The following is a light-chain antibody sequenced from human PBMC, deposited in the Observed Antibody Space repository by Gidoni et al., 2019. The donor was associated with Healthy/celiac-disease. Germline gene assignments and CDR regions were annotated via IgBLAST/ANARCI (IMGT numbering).Light chain of an antibody. CDR3: QQTNSFPWT. CDR2: AAS. V-gene: IGKV1-12*01. CDR1: QGISSW. Sequence: IQLPQFPPFVSASVGDRVTITCRASQGISSWLAWYQQQPGKAPKLLIYAASSVQSGVPSRFSSSGSGTDFTLTISSLQPEDFATYYCQQTNSFPWTFGGGTKVEIK. J-gene: IGKJ4*01.